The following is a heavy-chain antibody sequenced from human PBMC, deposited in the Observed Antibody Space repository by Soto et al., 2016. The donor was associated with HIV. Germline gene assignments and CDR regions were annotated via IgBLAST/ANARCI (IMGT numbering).Heavy chain of an antibody. Sequence: EVQLVESGGGLVKPGGSLRLSCVGSGFTFTTAWMTWVRQAPGKGLEWVGRIKTKADGGTTDYAAPVKGRFTISRDDSKNTLYLQMNSLKTEDTALYYCTTPLGVGAIDDWGQGTLVIVSS. CDR2: IKTKADGGTT. CDR1: GFTFTTAW. D-gene: IGHD1-26*01. V-gene: IGHV3-15*01. J-gene: IGHJ4*02. CDR3: TTPLGVGAIDD.